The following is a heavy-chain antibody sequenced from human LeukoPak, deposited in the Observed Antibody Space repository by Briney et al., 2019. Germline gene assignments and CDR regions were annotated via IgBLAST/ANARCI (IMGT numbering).Heavy chain of an antibody. CDR1: GGSVSSGSYY. V-gene: IGHV4-61*01. CDR2: IYYRGST. D-gene: IGHD3-9*01. Sequence: SETLSLTCTVSGGSVSSGSYYWSWIRQPPGKGLEWIGYIYYRGSTNYNPSLKSRVTISVDTSKNQFSLKLSSVTAADTAVYYCAVLRYFDWAFDYWGQGTLVTVSS. J-gene: IGHJ4*02. CDR3: AVLRYFDWAFDY.